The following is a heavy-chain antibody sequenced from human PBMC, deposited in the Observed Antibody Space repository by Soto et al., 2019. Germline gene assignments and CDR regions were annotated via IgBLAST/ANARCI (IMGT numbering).Heavy chain of an antibody. Sequence: SETLSLTCSVSGGSISSYYWSWIRQPPGKGLEWIGYIYYSGSTNYNPSLKSRVTISVDTSKNQFSLKLSSVTAADTAVYYCARHVPYCSDTSHCAYGMDVWGQGTTVTVS. CDR2: IYYSGST. CDR3: ARHVPYCSDTSHCAYGMDV. D-gene: IGHD2-2*01. V-gene: IGHV4-59*08. J-gene: IGHJ6*02. CDR1: GGSISSYY.